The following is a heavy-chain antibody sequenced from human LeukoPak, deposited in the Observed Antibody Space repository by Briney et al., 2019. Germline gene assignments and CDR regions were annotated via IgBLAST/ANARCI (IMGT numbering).Heavy chain of an antibody. CDR3: ARYYYDSSGHRYFQH. J-gene: IGHJ1*01. D-gene: IGHD3-22*01. CDR1: GGSFSGYY. CDR2: INHSGST. Sequence: SETLSLTCAVYGGSFSGYYWSWIRQPPGKGLEWIGEINHSGSTNYNPSLKSRVTISVDTSKNQFSLKLSSVAAADTAVYYCARYYYDSSGHRYFQHWGQGTLVTVSS. V-gene: IGHV4-34*01.